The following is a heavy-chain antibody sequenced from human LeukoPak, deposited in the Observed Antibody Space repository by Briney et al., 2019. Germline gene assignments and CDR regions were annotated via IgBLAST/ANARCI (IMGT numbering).Heavy chain of an antibody. CDR1: RFTFSSPT. D-gene: IGHD3-10*01. J-gene: IGHJ4*02. CDR2: IVVGSGYT. CDR3: AVARGLTDPLDF. V-gene: IGHV1-58*01. Sequence: SVKVSCKASRFTFSSPTVQWVRQARGQRLEWIGWIVVGSGYTNYAQKFQERVTFTGDMSTGTIYMELSSLRSEDTAVYYCAVARGLTDPLDFWGQGTLVTVSS.